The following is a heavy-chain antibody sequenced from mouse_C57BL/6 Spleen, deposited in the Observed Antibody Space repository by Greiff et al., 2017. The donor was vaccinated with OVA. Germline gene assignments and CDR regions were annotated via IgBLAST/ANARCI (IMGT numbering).Heavy chain of an antibody. CDR2: ISSGGDYI. Sequence: VKLVESGEGLVKPGGSLKLSCAASGFTFSSYAMSWVRQTPEKRLEWVAYISSGGDYIYYADTVKGRFTISRDNARNTLYLQMSSLKSEDTAMYYCTRDRITTVVGYFDYWGQGTTLTVSS. V-gene: IGHV5-9-1*02. J-gene: IGHJ2*01. CDR1: GFTFSSYA. CDR3: TRDRITTVVGYFDY. D-gene: IGHD1-1*01.